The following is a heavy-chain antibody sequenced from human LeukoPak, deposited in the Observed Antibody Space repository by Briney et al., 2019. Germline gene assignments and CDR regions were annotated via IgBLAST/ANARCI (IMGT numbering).Heavy chain of an antibody. V-gene: IGHV4-39*07. Sequence: SETLSLTCSVSDGSSSSSNDYWGWVRQPPGKGLEWIGSLYYSGSTYNNPSLKSRVTISVDTSKKQSSLKVSSVTAADTAVYYCTRGNSIAAGANWGQGTLVTVSS. D-gene: IGHD6-13*01. CDR3: TRGNSIAAGAN. CDR2: LYYSGST. CDR1: DGSSSSSNDY. J-gene: IGHJ4*02.